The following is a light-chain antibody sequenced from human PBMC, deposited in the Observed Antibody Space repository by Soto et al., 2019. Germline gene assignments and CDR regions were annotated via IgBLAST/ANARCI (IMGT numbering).Light chain of an antibody. J-gene: IGLJ2*01. CDR2: YDS. CDR1: NFGSKS. V-gene: IGLV3-21*04. CDR3: QVWDSSSDHPVV. Sequence: SYELTQPPSVSVAPGKTARITCGGNNFGSKSVHWYQQKAGQAPVLVIYYDSDRPSGIPERFYGSKSGNTATLTISRVGAGDEADYYCQVWDSSSDHPVVFGGGTKVTVL.